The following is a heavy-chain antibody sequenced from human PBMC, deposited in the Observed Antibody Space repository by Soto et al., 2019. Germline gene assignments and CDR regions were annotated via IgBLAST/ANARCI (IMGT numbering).Heavy chain of an antibody. CDR3: TGAYYYDSSGYPFDI. Sequence: GGSLRLSCAASGFTFSGSAMHWVRQASGKXLEWVGRIRSKANSYATAYAASVKGRFTISRDDSKNTAYLQMNSLKTEDTAVYYCTGAYYYDSSGYPFDIWGQGTMVTVSS. CDR1: GFTFSGSA. V-gene: IGHV3-73*01. J-gene: IGHJ3*02. D-gene: IGHD3-22*01. CDR2: IRSKANSYAT.